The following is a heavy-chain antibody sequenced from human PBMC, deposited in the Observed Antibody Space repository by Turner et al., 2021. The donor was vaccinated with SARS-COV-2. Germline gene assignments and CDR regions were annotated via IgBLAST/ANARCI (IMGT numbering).Heavy chain of an antibody. CDR1: GYTFTSYD. Sequence: QEQLVQSGAAVKQPGASVNVSCNASGYTFTSYDINWVLQAAGQGLELMGWMNPNSGNTHYAHKFQGIVTMTRNTFISTAYMEMSSLISEDTAVYYCARGLMRWELPQVYYYYNMDVWGQGTTVTVSS. CDR3: ARGLMRWELPQVYYYYNMDV. J-gene: IGHJ6*02. V-gene: IGHV1-8*01. CDR2: MNPNSGNT. D-gene: IGHD1-26*01.